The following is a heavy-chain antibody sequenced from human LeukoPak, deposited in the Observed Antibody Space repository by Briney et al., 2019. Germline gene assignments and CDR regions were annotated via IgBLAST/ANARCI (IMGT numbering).Heavy chain of an antibody. CDR2: IYSGGTS. D-gene: IGHD3-10*01. CDR1: WFTVSGNY. J-gene: IGHJ6*04. Sequence: GGSLRLSCAASWFTVSGNYMNWVRQAPGKGLEWVSVIYSGGTSYYADSVKGRFTVSRDNSKNKLYLQMNSLRAADTAVYYCGRDLNGGLIIEWGKGTTVTVSS. V-gene: IGHV3-53*01. CDR3: GRDLNGGLIIE.